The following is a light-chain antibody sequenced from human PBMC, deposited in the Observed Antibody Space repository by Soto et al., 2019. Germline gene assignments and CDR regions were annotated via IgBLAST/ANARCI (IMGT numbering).Light chain of an antibody. CDR3: QQSSNWPSIT. CDR2: DAS. CDR1: QSVSSY. J-gene: IGKJ5*01. Sequence: EVVMTQSPATLSFSPVERSTLSCMASQSVSSYLAWYQQKPGQAPRLLIYDASNRATGIPARFSGSGSGTDFTLTINSLEPEDSAVYYCQQSSNWPSITCGQGKQLEIK. V-gene: IGKV3-11*01.